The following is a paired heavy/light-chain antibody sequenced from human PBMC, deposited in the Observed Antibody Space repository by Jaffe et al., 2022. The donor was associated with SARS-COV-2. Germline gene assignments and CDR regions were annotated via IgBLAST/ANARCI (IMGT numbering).Light chain of an antibody. J-gene: IGLJ1*01. Sequence: QSALTQPASVSGSPGQSIAISCTGTSSDVGGSDYVSWYQQYPGKAPKLMIYDVSSRPSGVSTRFSGSKSGNTASLTISGLQAEDEADYYCSSYTSSRILYVFGIGTKVTVL. V-gene: IGLV2-14*01. CDR1: SSDVGGSDY. CDR3: SSYTSSRILYV. CDR2: DVS.
Heavy chain of an antibody. D-gene: IGHD3-10*01. J-gene: IGHJ4*02. CDR2: ITGNGGKT. CDR1: GFPFSTYA. Sequence: QLLESGGGSVQPGGSLRLSCATSGFPFSTYAMGWVRQAPGMGLDWVSAITGNGGKTHYTDSVKGRFTISRDNSKSTLFLQMNSLRAEDTAVYYCVPLGPGINMVRGTLGHWGRGTLVTVSS. CDR3: VPLGPGINMVRGTLGH. V-gene: IGHV3-23*01.